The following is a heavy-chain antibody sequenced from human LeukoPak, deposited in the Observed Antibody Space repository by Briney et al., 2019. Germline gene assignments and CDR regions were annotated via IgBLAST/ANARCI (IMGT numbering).Heavy chain of an antibody. CDR1: GGSISSGAYY. V-gene: IGHV4-31*03. CDR3: ARAGPDCSGGSCYGVFDY. CDR2: IYYSGST. D-gene: IGHD2-15*01. J-gene: IGHJ4*02. Sequence: KPSETLSLTCTVSGGSISSGAYYWNWIRQHPGKGLEWIGYIYYSGSTYYTPSLKSRVTISGDTSKNQFSLKLSSVTAADTAVYYCARAGPDCSGGSCYGVFDYWGQGTLVTVSS.